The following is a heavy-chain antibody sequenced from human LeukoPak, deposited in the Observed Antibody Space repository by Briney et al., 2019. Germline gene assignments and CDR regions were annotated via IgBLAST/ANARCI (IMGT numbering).Heavy chain of an antibody. Sequence: GGSLRLSCSASGFTFKSYAMHWVRQAPGKGLEYVSSINTNGANTYYADSVKGRFTISRDNSKNTLYLQMNSLRAEDTAVYYCAREKYPGSGSYYIFDYWGQGTLVTVSS. J-gene: IGHJ4*02. CDR2: INTNGANT. D-gene: IGHD1-26*01. V-gene: IGHV3-64*04. CDR1: GFTFKSYA. CDR3: AREKYPGSGSYYIFDY.